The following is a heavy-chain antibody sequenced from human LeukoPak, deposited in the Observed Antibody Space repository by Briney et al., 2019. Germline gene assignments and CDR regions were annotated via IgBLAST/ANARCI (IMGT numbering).Heavy chain of an antibody. Sequence: GSLRLSCAASGFTFSSYWMSWVRQAPGKGLEWVANINQDGSGKYYVDSVKGRFTISRDDAKNALYLQMNSLRAEDTAVYYCAKDQLLRYFDWSEPYFDYWGQGTLVTVSS. CDR2: INQDGSGK. J-gene: IGHJ4*02. D-gene: IGHD3-9*01. CDR1: GFTFSSYW. CDR3: AKDQLLRYFDWSEPYFDY. V-gene: IGHV3-7*01.